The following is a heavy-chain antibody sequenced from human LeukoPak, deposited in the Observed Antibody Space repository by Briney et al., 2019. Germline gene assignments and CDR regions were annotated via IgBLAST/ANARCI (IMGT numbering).Heavy chain of an antibody. D-gene: IGHD3-3*01. CDR1: GGTFSSYA. CDR2: IIPIFGTA. Sequence: GASVKVSCTASGGTFSSYAISWVRQAPGQGLEWMGGIIPIFGTANYAQKFQGRFTITADKSTSTAYMELSSLRSEDTAVYYCATYAITIFGVVKPLEDYYYYMDVWGKGTTVTGSS. CDR3: ATYAITIFGVVKPLEDYYYYMDV. V-gene: IGHV1-69*06. J-gene: IGHJ6*03.